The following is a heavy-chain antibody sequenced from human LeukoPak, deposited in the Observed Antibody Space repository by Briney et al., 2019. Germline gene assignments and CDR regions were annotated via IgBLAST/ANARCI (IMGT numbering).Heavy chain of an antibody. CDR3: ARGYSSGPLDFDY. CDR2: IYYSGST. Sequence: SETLSLTCTVSGGSISSYYWSWIRQPPGKGLEWIGYIYYSGSTNYNPSLKSRATISVDTSKNQFSLKLSSVTAADTAVYYCARGYSSGPLDFDYWGQGTLVTVSS. D-gene: IGHD6-19*01. V-gene: IGHV4-59*01. J-gene: IGHJ4*02. CDR1: GGSISSYY.